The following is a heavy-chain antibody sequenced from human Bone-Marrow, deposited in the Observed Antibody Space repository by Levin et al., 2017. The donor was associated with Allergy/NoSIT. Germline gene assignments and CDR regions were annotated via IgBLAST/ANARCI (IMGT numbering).Heavy chain of an antibody. CDR2: LSYDGTTE. CDR3: ARTAGYQRHDFDS. Sequence: GGSLRLSCVGSGFTFENHGIHWVRQAPGKGLEWVSVLSYDGTTEYYAHSVKGRLTMSRDNSKNTVYVQIQSLRVDDTAVYYWARTAGYQRHDFDSWGQGTLVTVSS. J-gene: IGHJ4*01. D-gene: IGHD2-2*03. V-gene: IGHV3-30*03. CDR1: GFTFENHG.